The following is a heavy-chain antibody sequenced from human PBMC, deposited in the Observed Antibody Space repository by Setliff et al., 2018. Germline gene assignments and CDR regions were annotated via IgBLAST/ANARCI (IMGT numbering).Heavy chain of an antibody. D-gene: IGHD2-8*01. Sequence: RLSCVGSGYIFGTYSLAWVRHVPGKGLLWVAGINQNGGLTFYADSVKGRFTISRDNSRNVVYLQMNNLRVEDTAIYYCAKDRVPDGKWDFDSSGPGILVTVSS. J-gene: IGHJ4*02. CDR2: INQNGGLT. CDR3: AKDRVPDGKWDFDS. CDR1: GYIFGTYS. V-gene: IGHV3-20*04.